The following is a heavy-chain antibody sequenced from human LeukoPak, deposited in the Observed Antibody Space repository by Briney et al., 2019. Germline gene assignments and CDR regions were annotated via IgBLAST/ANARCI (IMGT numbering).Heavy chain of an antibody. V-gene: IGHV3-48*01. Sequence: GGSLRLSCAASGFTFSSYSMNWVRQAPGKGLEWVSYISSSSTIYYADSVKGRFTISRDNAKNSLYLQMNSPRAEDTAVYYCARDEGDSSGYYPFFDYWGQGTLVTVSS. CDR2: ISSSSTI. D-gene: IGHD3-22*01. CDR1: GFTFSSYS. CDR3: ARDEGDSSGYYPFFDY. J-gene: IGHJ4*02.